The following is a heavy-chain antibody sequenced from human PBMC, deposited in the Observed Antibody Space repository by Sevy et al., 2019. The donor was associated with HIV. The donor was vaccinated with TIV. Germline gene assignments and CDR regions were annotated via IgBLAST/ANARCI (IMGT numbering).Heavy chain of an antibody. V-gene: IGHV2-70*01. J-gene: IGHJ4*02. D-gene: IGHD6-19*01. CDR1: GFSLSANGMC. Sequence: SGPTLVKPTQTLTLTCTFSGFSLSANGMCVSWIRQPPGKALEWLALLDWDDEKYFNTSLKTRLTLSRDTSKNQVVLTMTNVDPGDTCTYFCARTQSSGWSPFDYWGQGILVTVSS. CDR3: ARTQSSGWSPFDY. CDR2: LDWDDEK.